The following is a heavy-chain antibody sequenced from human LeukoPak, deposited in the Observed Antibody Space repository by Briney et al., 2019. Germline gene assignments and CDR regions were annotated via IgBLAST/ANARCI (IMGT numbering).Heavy chain of an antibody. CDR2: IIPIFGTA. Sequence: APVKVSCKASGGTFSSYAISWVRQAPGQGLEWMGGIIPIFGTANYAQKFQGRVTITADESTSTAYMELSSLRSEDTAVYYCARGGLRFHGMDVWGKGTTVTVSS. CDR3: ARGGLRFHGMDV. D-gene: IGHD5-12*01. J-gene: IGHJ6*04. V-gene: IGHV1-69*13. CDR1: GGTFSSYA.